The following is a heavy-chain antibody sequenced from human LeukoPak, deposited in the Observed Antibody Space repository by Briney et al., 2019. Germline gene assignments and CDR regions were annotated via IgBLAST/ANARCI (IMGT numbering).Heavy chain of an antibody. Sequence: SETLSLTCTVSGGSVSSGSYYWNWIRQPPGKVLEWIGYIYYSGSTNYNPSLKSRVTTSVDTSKNQFSLKVTSVTAADTAIDYCARAAYGSTYLFDSWGQGTLVTVSS. CDR3: ARAAYGSTYLFDS. CDR2: IYYSGST. CDR1: GGSVSSGSYY. J-gene: IGHJ4*02. V-gene: IGHV4-61*01. D-gene: IGHD6-13*01.